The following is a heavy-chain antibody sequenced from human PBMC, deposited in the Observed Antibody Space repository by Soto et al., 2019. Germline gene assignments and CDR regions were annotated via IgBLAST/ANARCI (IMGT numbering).Heavy chain of an antibody. Sequence: GGSLRLSCAASGFTFRSYGIHWVRQAPGKGLEWVAVISYDGSNKYYADSVKGRFTISRDNSKNTLYLQMNSLRAEDTAAYYCAKIRLYDSDFDIWGQGTMVTVSS. CDR3: AKIRLYDSDFDI. V-gene: IGHV3-30*18. CDR1: GFTFRSYG. D-gene: IGHD3-16*01. J-gene: IGHJ3*02. CDR2: ISYDGSNK.